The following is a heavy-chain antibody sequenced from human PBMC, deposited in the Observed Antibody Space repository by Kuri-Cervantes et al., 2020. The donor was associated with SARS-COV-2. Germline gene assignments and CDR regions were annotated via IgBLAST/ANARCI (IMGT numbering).Heavy chain of an antibody. Sequence: ASVKVSCKASGYTFTSYYMHWVRQAPGQGLEWMGIINPSGGSTSCAQKFQGRVTMTRDTSTSTVYMELSSLRSEDTAVYYCAREGEAYCGGDCYLVYWYFDLWGRGTLVTVSS. J-gene: IGHJ2*01. CDR1: GYTFTSYY. CDR3: AREGEAYCGGDCYLVYWYFDL. V-gene: IGHV1-46*01. CDR2: INPSGGST. D-gene: IGHD2-21*02.